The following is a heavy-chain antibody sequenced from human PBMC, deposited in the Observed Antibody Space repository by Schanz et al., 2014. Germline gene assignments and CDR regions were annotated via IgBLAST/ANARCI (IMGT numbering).Heavy chain of an antibody. V-gene: IGHV3-23*01. CDR3: VRVSFADPRLYRGMDRDIDY. D-gene: IGHD5-18*01. J-gene: IGHJ4*02. CDR1: GLIFSNYV. CDR2: IGTSGGT. Sequence: EVQLLESGGGLVQPGGSLKLSCAASGLIFSNYVMSWVRQAPGKGLEWVSTIGTSGGTNYADSVKGRFTISRDNAKNSLYLQMTSLRAEDTAVYYCVRVSFADPRLYRGMDRDIDYWGQGTLVTVSS.